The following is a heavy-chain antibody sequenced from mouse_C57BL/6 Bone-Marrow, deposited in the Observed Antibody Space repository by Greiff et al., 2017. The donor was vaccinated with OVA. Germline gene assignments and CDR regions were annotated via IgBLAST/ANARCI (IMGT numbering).Heavy chain of an antibody. V-gene: IGHV1-18*01. CDR2: INPNNGGT. CDR1: GYTFTDYN. Sequence: VQLKESGPELVKPGASVKIPCKASGYTFTDYNMDWVKQSHGKSLEWIGDINPNNGGTIYNQKFKGKATLTVDKSSSTAYMELRSLTSEDTAVYYCARSIYDGSLFAYWGQGTTLTVSS. CDR3: ARSIYDGSLFAY. J-gene: IGHJ2*01. D-gene: IGHD2-3*01.